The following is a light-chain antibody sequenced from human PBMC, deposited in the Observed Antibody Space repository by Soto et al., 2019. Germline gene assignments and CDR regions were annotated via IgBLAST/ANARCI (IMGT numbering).Light chain of an antibody. CDR3: QSYDSSLRGV. Sequence: QPVLTQPPSVSGAPGQRVTISCAGSSSNIGAGYDVHWYQQLPGTAPKLLIYGNSNRPSGVPDRFSGSNSGTSASLAITGLQAEDEADYYCQSYDSSLRGVFGGGTKLTVL. J-gene: IGLJ2*01. V-gene: IGLV1-40*01. CDR2: GNS. CDR1: SSNIGAGYD.